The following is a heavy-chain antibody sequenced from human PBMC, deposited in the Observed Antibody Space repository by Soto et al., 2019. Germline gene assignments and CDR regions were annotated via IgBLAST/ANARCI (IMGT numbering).Heavy chain of an antibody. CDR3: AKVSSSWYAGFFDQ. D-gene: IGHD6-13*01. CDR1: GFTFSSHA. V-gene: IGHV3-23*01. Sequence: GGSLRLSCTASGFTFSSHAMTWVRQAPGKGLEWVSGLSDSGGSIYYADSVKGRFTISRDNSMNTLYLQMKTLRAEDTAVYYCAKVSSSWYAGFFDQWGRGTLVTVSS. CDR2: LSDSGGSI. J-gene: IGHJ4*02.